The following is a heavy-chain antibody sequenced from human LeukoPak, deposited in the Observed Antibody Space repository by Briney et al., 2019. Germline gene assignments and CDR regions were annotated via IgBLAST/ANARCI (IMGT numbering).Heavy chain of an antibody. V-gene: IGHV4-30-4*01. CDR2: IYYSGST. CDR1: GGSISSGDYY. J-gene: IGHJ6*02. CDR3: ARAGGDYYGSGSYYTNYYYGMDV. D-gene: IGHD3-10*01. Sequence: SETLSLTCTVSGGSISSGDYYWSWIRQPPGKGLEWIGYIYYSGSTYYNPPLKSRVTISVDTSNNQFSLKLSSVTAADTAVYYCARAGGDYYGSGSYYTNYYYGMDVWGQGTTVTVSS.